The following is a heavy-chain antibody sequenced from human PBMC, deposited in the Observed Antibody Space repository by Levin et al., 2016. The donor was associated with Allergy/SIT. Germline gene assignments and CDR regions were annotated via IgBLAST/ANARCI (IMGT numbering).Heavy chain of an antibody. CDR2: ISSSSSYI. J-gene: IGHJ5*02. CDR1: GFTFSSYS. Sequence: GESLKISCAASGFTFSSYSMNWVRQAPGKGLEWVSSISSSSSYIYYADSVKGRFTISRDNAKNSLYLQMNSLRAEDTAVYYCAASNSSGWYWFDPWGQGTLVTVSS. CDR3: AASNSSGWYWFDP. D-gene: IGHD6-19*01. V-gene: IGHV3-21*01.